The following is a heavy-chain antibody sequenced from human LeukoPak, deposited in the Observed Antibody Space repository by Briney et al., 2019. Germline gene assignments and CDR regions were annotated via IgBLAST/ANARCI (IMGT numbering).Heavy chain of an antibody. CDR1: GFTLSTNY. CDR2: IYNDANT. D-gene: IGHD2-21*02. CDR3: ARDREVVTAKAQMDV. J-gene: IGHJ6*04. V-gene: IGHV3-53*01. Sequence: GGALRLSRAGSGFTLSTNYLSWVRQAPGKGVEGVSLIYNDANTHYTDSVKRRFTISRDNSKNTVFLPMNSLRAEDTAVYYCARDREVVTAKAQMDVWGKGTTVTVSS.